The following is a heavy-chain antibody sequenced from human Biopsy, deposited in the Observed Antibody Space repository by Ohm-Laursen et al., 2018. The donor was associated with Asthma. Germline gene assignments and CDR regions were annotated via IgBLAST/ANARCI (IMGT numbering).Heavy chain of an antibody. Sequence: SLRLSCTASGFTFSSYAMHWVRQAPGKGLEWVAVISYDGSNKYHADSVKGRFTISRDNSKNTLYLQMSSLRAEDTAVYYCATDRGALVVLLGFRFQHWGQGSLVSVSS. J-gene: IGHJ1*01. CDR1: GFTFSSYA. V-gene: IGHV3-30*04. CDR3: ATDRGALVVLLGFRFQH. D-gene: IGHD2-21*01. CDR2: ISYDGSNK.